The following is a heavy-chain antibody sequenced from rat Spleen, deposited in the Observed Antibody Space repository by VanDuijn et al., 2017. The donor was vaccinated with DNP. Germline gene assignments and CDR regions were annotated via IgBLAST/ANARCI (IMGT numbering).Heavy chain of an antibody. V-gene: IGHV5-22*01. CDR1: GFTFSDYY. D-gene: IGHD1-4*01. Sequence: EVQLVESGGALVQPGRSLKLSCTASGFTFSDYYMAWVRQAPTKGLEWVAYTNYNGGSTYNGDSVKGRFTISRDNAKSTLYLQMNSLRSEDMATYYCARHVLPLRVWDYWGQGVMVTVSS. CDR2: TNYNGGST. CDR3: ARHVLPLRVWDY. J-gene: IGHJ2*01.